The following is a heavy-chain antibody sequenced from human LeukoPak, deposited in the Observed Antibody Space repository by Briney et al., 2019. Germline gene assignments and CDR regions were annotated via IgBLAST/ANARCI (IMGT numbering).Heavy chain of an antibody. CDR3: ARGNWGWYYFDY. V-gene: IGHV1-69*13. CDR1: GGTFSSYA. J-gene: IGHJ4*02. Sequence: SVKVSCKASGGTFSSYAISWVRQAPGQGLEWMGGIIPIFGTANYAQKFQGRVTITADESTSTAYMELSSLRSEDTAVYYCARGNWGWYYFDYWGQGTLVTASS. D-gene: IGHD7-27*01. CDR2: IIPIFGTA.